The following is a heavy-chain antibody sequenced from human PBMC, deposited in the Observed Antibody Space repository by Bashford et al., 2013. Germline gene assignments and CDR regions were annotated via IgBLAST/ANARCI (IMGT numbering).Heavy chain of an antibody. J-gene: IGHJ6*01. CDR2: ISGNGATA. V-gene: IGHV3-23*01. D-gene: IGHD2-15*01. Sequence: VRQAPGKGLEWVSAISGNGATAYYADSVQGRFTVSRDNSKNTLYLQLNSLRAEDTAVYYCAKEGILLVVATPGGYHYFGMDVWGPRDRGHRLL. CDR3: AKEGILLVVATPGGYHYFGMDV.